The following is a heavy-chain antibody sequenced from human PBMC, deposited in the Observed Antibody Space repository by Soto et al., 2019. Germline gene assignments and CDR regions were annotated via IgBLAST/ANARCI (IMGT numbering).Heavy chain of an antibody. CDR2: IYGGGST. D-gene: IGHD4-17*01. V-gene: IGHV3-53*01. J-gene: IGHJ4*02. Sequence: PGGSLRLSCAASGFTVSSNYMSWVRQAPGKGLEWVSVIYGGGSTYYADSGKDRFTISRDNSKNTLYLQMNSLRAEDTAIYYCAKRLPHDYGFDYWGQGTLVTVSS. CDR3: AKRLPHDYGFDY. CDR1: GFTVSSNY.